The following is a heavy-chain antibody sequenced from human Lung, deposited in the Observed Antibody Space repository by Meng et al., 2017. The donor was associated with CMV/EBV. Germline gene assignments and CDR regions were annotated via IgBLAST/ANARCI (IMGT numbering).Heavy chain of an antibody. CDR1: GYSFTSYH. CDR3: VVNLGDFSNYASSFDY. CDR2: INPGGST. D-gene: IGHD4-11*01. J-gene: IGHJ4*02. V-gene: IGHV1-46*01. Sequence: ASXXVSXKASGYSFTSYHMHWVRQAPGQGLEWMGMINPGGSTIYAQKLQGRVTMPRDTSTSTVYMELKSLRSEDTAVYYCVVNLGDFSNYASSFDYWGQGTLVTVSS.